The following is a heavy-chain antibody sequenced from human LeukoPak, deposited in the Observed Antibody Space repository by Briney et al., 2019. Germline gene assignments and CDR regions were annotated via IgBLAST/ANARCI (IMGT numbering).Heavy chain of an antibody. CDR2: ICHSGNT. Sequence: SETLSLTSAGYACTISSSNWWRWARRPPGKGLGWIEAICHSGNTNYNPSLKSRVTISGDKSKNQFSLKLSSVTAADTTVYYCARGYSSVGATLRWFDPWGQGTLVTVSS. J-gene: IGHJ5*02. CDR1: ACTISSSNW. V-gene: IGHV4-4*02. D-gene: IGHD1-26*01. CDR3: ARGYSSVGATLRWFDP.